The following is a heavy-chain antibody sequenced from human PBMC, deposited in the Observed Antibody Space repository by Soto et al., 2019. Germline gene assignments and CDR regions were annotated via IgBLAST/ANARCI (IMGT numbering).Heavy chain of an antibody. D-gene: IGHD2-2*01. Sequence: SETLSLTCTVAGGSISSGGYYWSWIRQHPGKGLEWIGYIYHSGSTYYNPSLKSRVTISVDTSKNQFSLKVSSVTAADTAVYYCARHTWGRQRGWFDPWGQGTLVTVSS. J-gene: IGHJ5*02. V-gene: IGHV4-31*03. CDR1: GGSISSGGYY. CDR3: ARHTWGRQRGWFDP. CDR2: IYHSGST.